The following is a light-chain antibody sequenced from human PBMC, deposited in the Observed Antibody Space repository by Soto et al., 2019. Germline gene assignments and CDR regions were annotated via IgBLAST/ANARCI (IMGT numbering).Light chain of an antibody. CDR2: DVT. CDR3: SSYAGSNNLI. V-gene: IGLV2-8*01. CDR1: SGDVGGFDY. J-gene: IGLJ2*01. Sequence: QSALAQPPSASGSPGQSVTISCTGTSGDVGGFDYVSWYQKHPGKAPKLIIYDVTKRPSGVPDRFSGSKSGNTASLTVSGLQAADEADYYCSSYAGSNNLIFGGGTKLTVL.